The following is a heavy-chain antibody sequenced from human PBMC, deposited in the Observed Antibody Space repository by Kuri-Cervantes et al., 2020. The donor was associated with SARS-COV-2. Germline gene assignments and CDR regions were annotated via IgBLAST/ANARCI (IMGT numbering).Heavy chain of an antibody. D-gene: IGHD3-22*01. CDR3: ARDQDYYDSNDYFDY. CDR2: ISYDGSNK. J-gene: IGHJ4*02. Sequence: GGSLRLSCAASGFSFSSYGMSWVRQAPGKGLEWVAVISYDGSNKYYADSVEGRFTISRDNSKNTLYLQMNSLRAEDTAVYYCARDQDYYDSNDYFDYWGQGTLVTVSS. CDR1: GFSFSSYG. V-gene: IGHV3-30*03.